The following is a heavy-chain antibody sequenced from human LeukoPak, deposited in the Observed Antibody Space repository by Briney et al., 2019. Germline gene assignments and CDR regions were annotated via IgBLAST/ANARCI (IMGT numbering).Heavy chain of an antibody. Sequence: GASVTVSCKASGYTFTGYYIHWVRQAPGQGLEWMGWINPNSGGTNYAQKFQGRVTMTRDTSISTAYMELRSLRSDDTAVYYCARERTAARNWFDPWGQGTLVTVSS. CDR3: ARERTAARNWFDP. CDR2: INPNSGGT. D-gene: IGHD6-6*01. J-gene: IGHJ5*02. V-gene: IGHV1-2*02. CDR1: GYTFTGYY.